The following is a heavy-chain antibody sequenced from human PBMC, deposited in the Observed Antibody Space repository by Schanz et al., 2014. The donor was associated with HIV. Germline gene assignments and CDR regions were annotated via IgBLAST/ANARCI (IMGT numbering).Heavy chain of an antibody. CDR1: GYTFTDYF. Sequence: QVQLVQSGAEGRKPGASVKVSCKASGYTFTDYFVHWVRQAPGQGLEWMGGIIPIFGTNYAQKFQGRVTMTRNTSISTAYMELSSLGSEDTAMYYCARSETIAARPVWYFDLWGRGTLVTVSS. V-gene: IGHV1-2*02. D-gene: IGHD6-6*01. CDR2: IIPIFGT. CDR3: ARSETIAARPVWYFDL. J-gene: IGHJ2*01.